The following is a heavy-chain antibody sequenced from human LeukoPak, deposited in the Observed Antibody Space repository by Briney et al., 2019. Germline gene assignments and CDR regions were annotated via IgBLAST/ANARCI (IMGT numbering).Heavy chain of an antibody. CDR1: GFAFSSYS. CDR2: ISDSSTYM. Sequence: GGTLRLSCAASGFAFSSYSMNWVRQTPGKGLEWVSSISDSSTYMYHADSVKGRFTISRDNAKNSLYLQMNSLRAEDTAVYYCARVGIYYDSSGNGAFDIWGQGTMVTVSS. V-gene: IGHV3-21*01. J-gene: IGHJ3*02. D-gene: IGHD3-22*01. CDR3: ARVGIYYDSSGNGAFDI.